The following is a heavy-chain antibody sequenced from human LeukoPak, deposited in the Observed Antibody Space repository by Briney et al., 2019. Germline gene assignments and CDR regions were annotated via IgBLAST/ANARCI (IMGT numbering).Heavy chain of an antibody. V-gene: IGHV1-3*01. J-gene: IGHJ4*02. CDR3: ARGPYSPYGSGSYYNRY. Sequence: ASVKVSCKASGYTFTSYAMHWVRQAPGQRLEWMGWINAGNGNTKYSQKFQGRVTVTRDTSTSTAYMELSSLRSEDTAVYYCARGPYSPYGSGSYYNRYWGQGTLVTVSS. CDR2: INAGNGNT. CDR1: GYTFTSYA. D-gene: IGHD3-10*01.